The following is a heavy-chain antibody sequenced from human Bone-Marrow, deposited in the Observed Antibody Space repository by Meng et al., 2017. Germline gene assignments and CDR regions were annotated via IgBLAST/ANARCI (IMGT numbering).Heavy chain of an antibody. V-gene: IGHV1-69*05. D-gene: IGHD3-22*01. CDR3: AGGNYYDSSGYFDY. CDR1: GGTFSSYA. CDR2: IISIFGTA. Sequence: SVKVSCKASGGTFSSYAIIWVRQAPGQGLEWMGGIISIFGTANYAQKFQGRLTITTDESTSTAYMELSSLRSEDTAVYYCAGGNYYDSSGYFDYWGQGTLVTVSS. J-gene: IGHJ4*02.